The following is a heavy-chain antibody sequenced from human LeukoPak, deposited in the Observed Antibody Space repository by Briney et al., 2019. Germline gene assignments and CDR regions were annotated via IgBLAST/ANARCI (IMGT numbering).Heavy chain of an antibody. CDR3: AKESGKFDY. CDR2: ISADGGST. J-gene: IGHJ4*02. V-gene: IGHV3-43*02. CDR1: GVNFDDSA. Sequence: GGSLRLSCVASGVNFDDSAMHWDRQAPGKGLEWVSLISADGGSTFSADSVKGRFSISRDNSKNSLYLQMNSLRSEDTAMYYCAKESGKFDYWGQGTLVAVSS.